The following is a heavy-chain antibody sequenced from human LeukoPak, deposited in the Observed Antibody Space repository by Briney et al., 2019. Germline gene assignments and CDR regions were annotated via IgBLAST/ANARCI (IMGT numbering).Heavy chain of an antibody. V-gene: IGHV3-30*03. CDR2: MSYNGNTQ. Sequence: GGSLRLSCAASGFTFSSYGMHWVRQAPGKGLEWVAVMSYNGNTQYYADSVKSRFTVSRDNSKNTLYLQMNSLRAEDTALYHCARVGGVPLGAFDIWAQGTMVTVSS. J-gene: IGHJ3*02. D-gene: IGHD3-16*01. CDR3: ARVGGVPLGAFDI. CDR1: GFTFSSYG.